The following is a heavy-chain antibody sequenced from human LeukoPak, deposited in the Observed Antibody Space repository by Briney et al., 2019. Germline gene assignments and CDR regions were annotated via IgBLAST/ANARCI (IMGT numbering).Heavy chain of an antibody. CDR1: GFTVSSNY. V-gene: IGHV3-11*05. J-gene: IGHJ4*02. CDR2: IGGSGSFT. D-gene: IGHD6-13*01. Sequence: GGSLRLSCAASGFTVSSNYMSWIRQAPGKGLGWVSYIGGSGSFTNYADSVKGRFTISRDNAKNSLYLQMNSLRAEDTAVYYCARVGTIAAAGTSDYWGQGTLVIVSS. CDR3: ARVGTIAAAGTSDY.